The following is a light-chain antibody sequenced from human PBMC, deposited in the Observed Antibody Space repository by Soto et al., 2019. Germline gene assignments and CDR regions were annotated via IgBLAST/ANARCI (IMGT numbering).Light chain of an antibody. J-gene: IGLJ2*01. CDR1: SGHSSYA. CDR3: QTWVTGIVV. CDR2: LNIDGSH. Sequence: QPVLTQSPSASASLGASVKLTCTLSSGHSSYAIAWPQQQPEKGPRYLMNLNIDGSHSKGAGVPDRFSGSSSGAERYLTISSLQSEDEADYYCQTWVTGIVVFGGGTKLTVL. V-gene: IGLV4-69*01.